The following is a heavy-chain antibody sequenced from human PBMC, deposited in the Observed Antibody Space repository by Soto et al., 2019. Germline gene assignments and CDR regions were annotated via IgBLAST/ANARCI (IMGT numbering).Heavy chain of an antibody. CDR1: GGTFSSYA. D-gene: IGHD6-13*01. CDR3: ARVDISTLDY. CDR2: IIPIFGTA. V-gene: IGHV1-69*13. Sequence: SVKVSCKASGGTFSSYAISWVRQAPGKGLEWMGGIIPIFGTANYAQKFQGRVTITADESTCTAYMELSSLRSEDTAVYHCARVDISTLDYWGQGTLVTVSS. J-gene: IGHJ4*02.